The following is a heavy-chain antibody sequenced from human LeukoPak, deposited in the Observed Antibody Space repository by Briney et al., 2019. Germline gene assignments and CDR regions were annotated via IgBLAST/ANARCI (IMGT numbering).Heavy chain of an antibody. CDR1: GFTFSSYA. D-gene: IGHD3-16*02. Sequence: GGSLRLSCAASGFTFSSYAMSWVRQAPGKGLEWVSAISGSGGSTYYADSVKGRFTISRDNSKNTPYLQMNSLRAEDTAVYYCAKDLPQLRLGELSGNAFDIWGQGTMVTVSS. CDR3: AKDLPQLRLGELSGNAFDI. J-gene: IGHJ3*02. V-gene: IGHV3-23*01. CDR2: ISGSGGST.